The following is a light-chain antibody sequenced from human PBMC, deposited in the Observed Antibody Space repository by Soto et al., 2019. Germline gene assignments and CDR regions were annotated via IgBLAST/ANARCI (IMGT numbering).Light chain of an antibody. CDR1: QSVSSSQ. J-gene: IGKJ2*01. Sequence: EIVLTQAPGTLSLSPGESATLSCRASQSVSSSQVAWYQQKPGQAPRLIIYGASSRATGIPDRFRGVGSETDFTLTISRLEPEDFAVYYCQQYDTAPHTLGQGTKLELK. V-gene: IGKV3-20*01. CDR3: QQYDTAPHT. CDR2: GAS.